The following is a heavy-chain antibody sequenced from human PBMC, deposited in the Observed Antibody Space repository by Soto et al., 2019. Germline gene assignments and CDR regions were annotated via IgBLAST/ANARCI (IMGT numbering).Heavy chain of an antibody. Sequence: SQTLSLNCAISGDSVSSNSAAWNWIRQSPSRGLEWLGRTYYRSKWYNDYAESVKSRITINPDTSKNQFSLQLNSVTPEDTAVYYCASGREVLWFGELLSGLDVWGQGTTVTVSS. CDR1: GDSVSSNSAA. CDR2: TYYRSKWYN. V-gene: IGHV6-1*01. D-gene: IGHD3-10*01. CDR3: ASGREVLWFGELLSGLDV. J-gene: IGHJ6*02.